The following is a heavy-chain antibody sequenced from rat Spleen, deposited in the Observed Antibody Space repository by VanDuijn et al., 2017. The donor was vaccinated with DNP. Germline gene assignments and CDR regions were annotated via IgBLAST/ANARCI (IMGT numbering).Heavy chain of an antibody. Sequence: EVQLQESGPGLVKPSQSLSLTCSVTGYSITSAYRWNWIRKFPGNKLEWMGFISSAGSTNYNPSLKSRISITRDTSKNQFFLQLNSVSTEDTATYYCARWTTEGMGFDYWGQGVMVTVSS. CDR1: GYSITSAYR. CDR3: ARWTTEGMGFDY. CDR2: ISSAGST. D-gene: IGHD1-11*01. J-gene: IGHJ2*01. V-gene: IGHV3-3*01.